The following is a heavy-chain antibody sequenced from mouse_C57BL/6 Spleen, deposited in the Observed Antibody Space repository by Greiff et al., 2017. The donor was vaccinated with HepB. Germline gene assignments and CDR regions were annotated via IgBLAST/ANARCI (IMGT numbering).Heavy chain of an antibody. D-gene: IGHD1-1*01. CDR3: ARGYYGRGGYFDY. CDR2: IYPGDGDT. CDR1: GYAFSSYW. Sequence: VQLVESGAELVKPGASVKISCKASGYAFSSYWMNWVKQRPGKGLEWIGQIYPGDGDTNYNGKFKGKATLTADKSSSTAYMQLSSLTSEDSAVYFCARGYYGRGGYFDYWGQGTTLTVSS. J-gene: IGHJ2*01. V-gene: IGHV1-80*01.